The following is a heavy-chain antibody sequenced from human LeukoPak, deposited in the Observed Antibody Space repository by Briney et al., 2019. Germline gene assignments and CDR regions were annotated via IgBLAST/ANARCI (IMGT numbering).Heavy chain of an antibody. CDR1: GFTFSSYA. J-gene: IGHJ4*02. V-gene: IGHV3-23*01. D-gene: IGHD1-1*01. CDR3: AKGRDNWNDGVDF. CDR2: ISGGSGSS. Sequence: GGSLRLSCVASGFTFSSYAMNWVRQAPGKGLEWVSAISGGSGSSSYADSVKGRFTISRDNSKNTLYLQMNSLRDEDTAVYYCAKGRDNWNDGVDFWGQGTLVTVSS.